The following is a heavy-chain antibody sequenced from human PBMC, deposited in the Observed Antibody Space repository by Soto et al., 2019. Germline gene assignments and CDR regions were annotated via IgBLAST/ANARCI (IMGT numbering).Heavy chain of an antibody. Sequence: EVHLVESGGGLVQTGGSLRLSCAIFESTVSRDWMNWVRQAPGKGLEWVAHINQDGSEKYYVDSVKGRFTISRDNAKNSLFLQMNTLRPADTAMYYFWGGVGDAFWGQGTLVTVSS. CDR1: ESTVSRDW. CDR3: WGGVGDAF. D-gene: IGHD3-16*01. V-gene: IGHV3-7*01. J-gene: IGHJ4*02. CDR2: INQDGSEK.